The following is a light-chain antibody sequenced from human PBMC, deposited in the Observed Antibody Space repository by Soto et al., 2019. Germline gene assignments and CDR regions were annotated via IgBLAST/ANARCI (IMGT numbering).Light chain of an antibody. Sequence: EIVMTQSPATLSVSPGERATLSCRASQSVSSNLAWYQQKPGQAPRLLIYGASTRATGIPARLSGSGSGTEFTLTISSLQSEDFAVYYCQQYNNWTLTFGGGTKVEIK. CDR2: GAS. CDR3: QQYNNWTLT. CDR1: QSVSSN. V-gene: IGKV3-15*01. J-gene: IGKJ4*01.